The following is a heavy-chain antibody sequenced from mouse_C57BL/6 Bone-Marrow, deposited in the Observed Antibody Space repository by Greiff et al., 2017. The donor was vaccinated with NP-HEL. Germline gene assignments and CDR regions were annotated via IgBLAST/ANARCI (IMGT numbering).Heavy chain of an antibody. J-gene: IGHJ4*01. Sequence: QVQLQQPGAELVKPGASVKLSCKASGYPFTSYWMHWVKQRPGQGLEWIGMIHPNSGSTNYNEKFKSKATLTVDKSSSTAYMQLSSLTSEDSAVYYCARYSCYAMDYWGQGTSVTVSS. V-gene: IGHV1-64*01. D-gene: IGHD2-12*01. CDR3: ARYSCYAMDY. CDR2: IHPNSGST. CDR1: GYPFTSYW.